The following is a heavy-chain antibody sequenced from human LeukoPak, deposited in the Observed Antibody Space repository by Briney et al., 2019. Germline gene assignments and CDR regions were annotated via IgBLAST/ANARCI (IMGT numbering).Heavy chain of an antibody. CDR3: ARDHDYGDYYPFDP. D-gene: IGHD4-17*01. CDR2: IYYSGST. V-gene: IGHV4-59*01. J-gene: IGHJ5*02. CDR1: GGSISSYY. Sequence: SETLSLTCTVSGGSISSYYWSWIRQPPGKGLEWIGYIYYSGSTNYNPSLKSRVTISVDTSKNQFSLKLSSVTAADTAVYYCARDHDYGDYYPFDPWGQGTLVTVSS.